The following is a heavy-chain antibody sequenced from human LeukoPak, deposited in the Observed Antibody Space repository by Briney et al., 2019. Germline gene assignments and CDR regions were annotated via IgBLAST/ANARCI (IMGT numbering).Heavy chain of an antibody. CDR1: GFTVSSNY. J-gene: IGHJ4*02. CDR2: VYSDGST. CDR3: ARGLLEWSSYYFDY. V-gene: IGHV3-53*01. Sequence: GGSLRLSSAASGFTVSSNYMSWVRQAPGKGLEWVSVVYSDGSTYYADSVKGRFTISRDNSKNTLYLQVNSLRAEDTAVYYCARGLLEWSSYYFDYWGQGTLVTVSS. D-gene: IGHD3-3*01.